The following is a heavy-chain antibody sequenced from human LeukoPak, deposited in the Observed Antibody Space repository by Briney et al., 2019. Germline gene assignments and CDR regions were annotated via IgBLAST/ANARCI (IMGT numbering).Heavy chain of an antibody. D-gene: IGHD2-2*02. CDR1: GGTFSSYA. CDR2: IIPILGIA. CDR3: AREGFLGSIPRYYFDY. Sequence: GASVKVSCKASGGTFSSYAIIWVRQAPGQGLEWMGRIIPILGIANYAQKFQGRVTITADKSTSTAYMELSSLRSEDTAVYYCAREGFLGSIPRYYFDYWGQGTLVTVSS. J-gene: IGHJ4*02. V-gene: IGHV1-69*04.